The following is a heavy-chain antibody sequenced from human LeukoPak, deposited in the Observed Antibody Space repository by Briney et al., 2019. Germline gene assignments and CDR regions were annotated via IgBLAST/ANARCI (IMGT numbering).Heavy chain of an antibody. CDR3: ARVQVYGWLQKGGFDY. D-gene: IGHD5-24*01. CDR1: GFTVSSNY. J-gene: IGHJ4*02. V-gene: IGHV3-66*01. Sequence: RGSLRLSCAASGFTVSSNYMSWVRQAPGKGLEWVSVIYSGGSTYYADSVKGRFTISRDNSKNTLYLQMNSLRVEDTAVYYCARVQVYGWLQKGGFDYWGQGTLVTVSS. CDR2: IYSGGST.